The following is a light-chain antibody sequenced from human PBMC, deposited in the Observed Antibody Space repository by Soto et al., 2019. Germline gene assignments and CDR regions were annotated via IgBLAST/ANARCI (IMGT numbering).Light chain of an antibody. J-gene: IGKJ5*01. V-gene: IGKV3D-20*02. CDR1: ETLSRSY. CDR2: ETS. CDR3: QQRHMWPIT. Sequence: EIVLTQSPATLSLSPGERATLSCRASETLSRSYLAWYQQKPGQAPRLLIYETSRRATGIPDRFSGGGSGTDFTLTISSLEPEDSAVYYCQQRHMWPITFGQGTRLEIK.